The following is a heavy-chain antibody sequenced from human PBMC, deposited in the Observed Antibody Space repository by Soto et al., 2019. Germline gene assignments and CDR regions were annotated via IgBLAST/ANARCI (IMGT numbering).Heavy chain of an antibody. D-gene: IGHD3-10*01. Sequence: SXTLSLTCTVSGGSISSYYCSWITQPPGKGLEWIGYIYYSGSTNYNPSLKSRVTISVDTSQNQFSLKLSSVTAADTAVYYCATRYGSFFDIWGQGTMVTVSS. CDR2: IYYSGST. J-gene: IGHJ3*02. V-gene: IGHV4-59*08. CDR1: GGSISSYY. CDR3: ATRYGSFFDI.